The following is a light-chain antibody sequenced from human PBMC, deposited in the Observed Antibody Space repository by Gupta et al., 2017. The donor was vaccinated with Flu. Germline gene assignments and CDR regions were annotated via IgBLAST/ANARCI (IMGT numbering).Light chain of an antibody. CDR1: QSVSSY. J-gene: IGKJ4*01. CDR2: DAS. CDR3: QQRSNWPKLT. V-gene: IGKV3-11*01. Sequence: EIVLTQSPDTLSLSPWERATLSCRASQSVSSYLACYQQKPGQAPRLLIYDASNRATGIPARFSGSGSGTDFTLTISSLEPEDFAVYYCQQRSNWPKLTFDEGTKVEIK.